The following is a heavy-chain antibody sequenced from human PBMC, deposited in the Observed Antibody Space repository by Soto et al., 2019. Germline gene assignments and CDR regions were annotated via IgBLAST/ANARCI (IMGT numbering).Heavy chain of an antibody. J-gene: IGHJ5*02. CDR1: GDSVSSDRAV. V-gene: IGHV6-1*01. D-gene: IGHD4-17*01. CDR2: TYYRSQWYN. CDR3: AGVGDHNYFDP. Sequence: VQLQQSGPGLVKPSQTLSLTCAISGDSVSSDRAVWNWFRQPPARGLEWLGRTYYRSQWYNDYAVAVQSRITINPDTSKNQFSLQLNSVTPEDTAVYYCAGVGDHNYFDPWGQGTLVTVSS.